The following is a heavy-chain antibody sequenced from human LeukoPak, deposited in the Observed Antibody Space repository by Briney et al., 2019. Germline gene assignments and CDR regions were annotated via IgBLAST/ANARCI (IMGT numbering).Heavy chain of an antibody. D-gene: IGHD7-27*01. CDR2: IYTSGST. Sequence: SQTLSLTCTVSGGSISSGSYYWSWIRQPAGKGLEWIGRIYTSGSTNYNPSLKSRVTISVDTSKNQFSLKLSSVTAADTAVYYCARDAGDGDAFDIWGQGTMVTVSS. V-gene: IGHV4-61*02. CDR3: ARDAGDGDAFDI. CDR1: GGSISSGSYY. J-gene: IGHJ3*02.